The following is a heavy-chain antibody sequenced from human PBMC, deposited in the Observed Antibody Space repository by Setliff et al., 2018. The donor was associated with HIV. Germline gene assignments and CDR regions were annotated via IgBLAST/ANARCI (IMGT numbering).Heavy chain of an antibody. CDR3: ASPWLPIAAAGTGLSFDY. V-gene: IGHV3-7*03. CDR1: GFSFSRYW. CDR2: IKQDGSEK. Sequence: GGSLRLSCTASGFSFSRYWMGWVRQAPGKGLEWVANIKQDGSEKYYVDSVKGRFTISRDNAKNTLSLQMNSLRAEDTAVYYCASPWLPIAAAGTGLSFDYWGQGTLVTVSS. D-gene: IGHD6-13*01. J-gene: IGHJ4*02.